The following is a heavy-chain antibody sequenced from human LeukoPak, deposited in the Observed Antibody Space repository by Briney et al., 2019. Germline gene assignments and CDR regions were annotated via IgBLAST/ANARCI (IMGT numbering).Heavy chain of an antibody. V-gene: IGHV1-69*13. CDR3: ARDGYYGSGSLSAFDI. CDR2: IIPIFGTA. Sequence: GASVKVSCKASGYTFTGYYMHWVRQAPGQGLEWMGGIIPIFGTANYAQKFQGRVTITADESTSTAYMELSSLRSEDTAVYYCARDGYYGSGSLSAFDIWGQGTMVTVSS. J-gene: IGHJ3*02. D-gene: IGHD3-10*01. CDR1: GYTFTGYY.